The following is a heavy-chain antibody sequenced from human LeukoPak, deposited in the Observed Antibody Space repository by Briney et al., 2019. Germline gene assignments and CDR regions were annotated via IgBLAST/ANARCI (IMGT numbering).Heavy chain of an antibody. D-gene: IGHD6-6*01. J-gene: IGHJ3*02. Sequence: GGSLRLSCAASGFTFSSYWMHWVRQAPGKGLVLVSRISTDGSSTNSADSVKGRLTISRDNAKNTLYLQMNSLRAEDTAVYYCVREYSSSSGRAFDIWGQGTMVTVSP. CDR3: VREYSSSSGRAFDI. CDR2: ISTDGSST. V-gene: IGHV3-74*01. CDR1: GFTFSSYW.